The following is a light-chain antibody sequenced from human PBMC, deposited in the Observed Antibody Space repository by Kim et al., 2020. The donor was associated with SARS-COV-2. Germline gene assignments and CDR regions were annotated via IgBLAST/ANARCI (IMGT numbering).Light chain of an antibody. V-gene: IGKV3-15*01. CDR3: QQYNNWPYT. CDR1: QSVNSN. Sequence: SVYQGERATLSCRASQSVNSNLAWYQQKSGRAPRLLIYGASTRATGITARFSGSGSGTEFTLTISSLQSEDFAVYYCQQYNNWPYTFGQGTKLEI. CDR2: GAS. J-gene: IGKJ2*01.